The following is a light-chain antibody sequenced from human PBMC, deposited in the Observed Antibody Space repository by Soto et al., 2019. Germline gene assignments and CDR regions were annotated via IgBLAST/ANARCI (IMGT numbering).Light chain of an antibody. Sequence: QSVLTQPASVSGSLGQSITISCTGTTRDIAGYNYISWYQQLPGKAPKLMIYQVTIRPSGISNRLSGSKSGNTASLTISGLQAEDEADYYCSSYTDSSNYVFGTGTKVTVL. V-gene: IGLV2-14*01. CDR3: SSYTDSSNYV. CDR2: QVT. CDR1: TRDIAGYNY. J-gene: IGLJ1*01.